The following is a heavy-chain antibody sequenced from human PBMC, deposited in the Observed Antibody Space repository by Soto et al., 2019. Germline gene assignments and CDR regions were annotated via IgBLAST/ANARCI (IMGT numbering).Heavy chain of an antibody. D-gene: IGHD2-21*02. CDR1: GFTFSSYW. V-gene: IGHV3-74*01. J-gene: IGHJ4*02. CDR2: ITADGIGT. Sequence: EVQLVESGGGLVQPGGSLRLSCAASGFTFSSYWMHWVRQTPGKWLVWVGRITADGIGTTYADSVKGRFTISRDNAKNMVYLQMNSLRAEDTAVYYCAAFVVVTAGEYWGQGTLVTVSS. CDR3: AAFVVVTAGEY.